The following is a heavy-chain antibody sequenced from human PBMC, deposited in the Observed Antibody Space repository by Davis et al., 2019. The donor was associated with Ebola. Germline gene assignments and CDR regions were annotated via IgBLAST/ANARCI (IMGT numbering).Heavy chain of an antibody. D-gene: IGHD1-26*01. Sequence: GESLKISCAASGFTFDIYWMSWVRQAPGKGLEWVANIKHDGSEKHYVDSVKGRFTISRDNAENSLYLQMNSLRAEDTAVYYCARDLSGIAGMDVWGQGTTVTVSS. CDR3: ARDLSGIAGMDV. V-gene: IGHV3-7*03. CDR2: IKHDGSEK. CDR1: GFTFDIYW. J-gene: IGHJ6*02.